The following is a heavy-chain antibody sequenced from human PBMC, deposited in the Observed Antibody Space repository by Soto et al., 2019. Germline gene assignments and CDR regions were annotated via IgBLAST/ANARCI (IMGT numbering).Heavy chain of an antibody. V-gene: IGHV1-18*01. D-gene: IGHD3-16*01. CDR1: GYIFVNYG. J-gene: IGHJ6*02. Sequence: QVQLVQSGDEVRKPGSSVKVSCKASGYIFVNYGIAWVRQAPGQGLEWMGWISPYSGNTHDASKVQGRLTMTTDTSTSTGYMDLGSLTSDDTAVYYCAMVDNYVTPTPQDVWGQGTTVTVSS. CDR3: AMVDNYVTPTPQDV. CDR2: ISPYSGNT.